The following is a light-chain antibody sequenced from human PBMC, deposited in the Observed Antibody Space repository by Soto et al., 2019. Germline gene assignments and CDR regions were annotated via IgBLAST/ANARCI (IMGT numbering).Light chain of an antibody. Sequence: EKVMTQSPGTLSVSPGERATLSCRASQSVSSNYLAWYQQKPGQAPRLLIYGASSRATGIPDRFSGSGSGTDFTLTISRLEPEDFAVFYCQQFGSSPSFGQGTRLEIK. J-gene: IGKJ5*01. CDR3: QQFGSSPS. CDR2: GAS. CDR1: QSVSSNY. V-gene: IGKV3-20*01.